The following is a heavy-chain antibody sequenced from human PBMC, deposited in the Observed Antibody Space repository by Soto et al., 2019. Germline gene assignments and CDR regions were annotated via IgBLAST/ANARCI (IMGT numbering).Heavy chain of an antibody. CDR1: GGTFSNFA. CDR3: TASGRDVLGYAYKATEGLDI. V-gene: IGHV1-69*01. J-gene: IGHJ3*02. CDR2: IIHLFNVA. D-gene: IGHD5-18*01. Sequence: QVQLVQSGPEVKKPGSSVKVSCEASGGTFSNFAVNWVRQAPGQGLEWVGGIIHLFNVAKYAQKFEGRVTIVADDLTSPPYMEWSSLRSDDTVVYYCTASGRDVLGYAYKATEGLDIWGQRPMVTVSS.